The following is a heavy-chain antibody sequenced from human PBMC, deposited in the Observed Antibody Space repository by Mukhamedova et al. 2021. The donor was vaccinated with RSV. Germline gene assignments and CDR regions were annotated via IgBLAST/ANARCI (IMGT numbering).Heavy chain of an antibody. CDR3: TTDNRYYDILTGYRTFDY. J-gene: IGHJ4*02. Sequence: VRQAPGKGLEWVGRIKSKANGGAADYAAPVKGRFTISRDDSKNTLYLQMNSLKTEDTAVHYCTTDNRYYDILTGYRTFDYWGQGT. D-gene: IGHD3-9*01. CDR2: IKSKANGGAA. V-gene: IGHV3-15*07.